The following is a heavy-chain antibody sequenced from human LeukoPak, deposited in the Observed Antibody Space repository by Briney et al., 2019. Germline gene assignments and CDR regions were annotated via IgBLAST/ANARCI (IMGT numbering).Heavy chain of an antibody. D-gene: IGHD6-13*01. Sequence: PGRSLRLSCAASGFTFDDYTMHWARQAPGKGLEWVSSISWNSGSIGYADSVKGRFTISRDNAKNALYLQMNNLRDEDMALYYCAKNHGNISAAGTWYAFDVWGQGTMVTVSS. CDR3: AKNHGNISAAGTWYAFDV. CDR2: ISWNSGSI. V-gene: IGHV3-9*03. CDR1: GFTFDDYT. J-gene: IGHJ3*01.